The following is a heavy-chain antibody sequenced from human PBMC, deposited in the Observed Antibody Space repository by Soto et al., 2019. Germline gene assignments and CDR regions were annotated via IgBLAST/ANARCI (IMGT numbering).Heavy chain of an antibody. CDR3: ARSGDNYNVLDY. D-gene: IGHD3-10*02. CDR2: SSNSGTFT. V-gene: IGHV3-11*03. CDR1: GFSISDHY. Sequence: LRLSCAASGFSISDHYMSWIRQAPGKGLEWVSYSSNSGTFTKYADSVKGRFSISRDNAKNSLYLEINSLRGEDTAIYYCARSGDNYNVLDYWDQGTPVTVSS. J-gene: IGHJ4*02.